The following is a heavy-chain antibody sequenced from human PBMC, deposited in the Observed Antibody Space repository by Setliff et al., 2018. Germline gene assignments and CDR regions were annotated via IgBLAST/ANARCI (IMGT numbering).Heavy chain of an antibody. J-gene: IGHJ4*02. CDR3: FGAGTCSY. Sequence: SCGASGFTYNNDWVSWVRQAPEKGLEWLASINPDGSEKYYVDSVKGRFTISRDNAKNSLSLQMNSLRTEDTAVYYCFGAGTCSYWGQGTQVTVSS. D-gene: IGHD3-10*01. V-gene: IGHV3-7*01. CDR1: GFTYNNDW. CDR2: INPDGSEK.